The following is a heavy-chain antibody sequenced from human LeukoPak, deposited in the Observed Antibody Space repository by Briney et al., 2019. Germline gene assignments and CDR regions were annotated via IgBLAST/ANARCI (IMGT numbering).Heavy chain of an antibody. V-gene: IGHV4-39*07. CDR1: GGSISSSRYY. CDR3: ARVRSYGSGKTNWFGP. D-gene: IGHD3-10*01. J-gene: IGHJ5*02. Sequence: SETLSLTCTVSGGSISSSRYYWGWIRQPPGKGLEWIGSIYYSGSTYYNPSLKSRVTISVDTSKNQFSLKLSSVTAADTAVYYCARVRSYGSGKTNWFGPWGQGTLVTVSS. CDR2: IYYSGST.